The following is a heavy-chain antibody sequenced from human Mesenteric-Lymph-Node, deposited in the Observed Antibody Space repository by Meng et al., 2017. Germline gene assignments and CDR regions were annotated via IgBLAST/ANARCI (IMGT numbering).Heavy chain of an antibody. CDR3: ARGGGYYDILTGYSAFDY. Sequence: GESLKISCAASGFTFSSYGMHWVRQAPGKGLEWVAVIWYDGSNKYYADSVKGRFTISRDNSKNTLYLQMNSLRAEDTAVYYCARGGGYYDILTGYSAFDYWGQGTLVTVSS. CDR2: IWYDGSNK. CDR1: GFTFSSYG. V-gene: IGHV3-33*01. D-gene: IGHD3-9*01. J-gene: IGHJ4*02.